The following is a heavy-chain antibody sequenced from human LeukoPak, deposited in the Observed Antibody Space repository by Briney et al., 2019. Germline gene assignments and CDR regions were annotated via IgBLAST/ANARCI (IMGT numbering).Heavy chain of an antibody. CDR3: ARVTTVAGTLFYYYYMDV. CDR1: GGSISSRSNY. CDR2: INYSGST. Sequence: SETLSLTCTVSGGSISSRSNYWGWIRQPPGKGLEWIGSINYSGSTYYNPSLKSRVTISVDTSKNQFSLKLISVTAADTAVYYCARVTTVAGTLFYYYYMDVWGKGTTVTVSS. V-gene: IGHV4-39*07. D-gene: IGHD6-19*01. J-gene: IGHJ6*03.